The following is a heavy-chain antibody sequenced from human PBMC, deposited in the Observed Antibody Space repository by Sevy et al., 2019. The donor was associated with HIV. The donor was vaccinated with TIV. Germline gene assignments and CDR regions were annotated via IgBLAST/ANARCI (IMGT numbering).Heavy chain of an antibody. CDR1: GLNFRSYD. V-gene: IGHV1-8*02. CDR2: MNTNTGNT. Sequence: ASLKVSCEASGLNFRSYDIYWVRQAPGQGLEWMGWMNTNTGNTGFAQKFQGRVTMTRNSSISTAYMELSNLRSEDTAVYYCARVSGWHLRYGLDVWGQGTTVTVSS. J-gene: IGHJ6*02. CDR3: ARVSGWHLRYGLDV. D-gene: IGHD6-19*01.